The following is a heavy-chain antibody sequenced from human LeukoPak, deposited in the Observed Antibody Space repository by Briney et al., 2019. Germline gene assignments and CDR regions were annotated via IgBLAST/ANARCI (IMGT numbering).Heavy chain of an antibody. CDR3: AKGREAGGETGRENLFDA. CDR2: VDTSGTT. J-gene: IGHJ5*02. V-gene: IGHV4-59*10. Sequence: PSETLSLTCAVYGGSFSGYYWSWIRQPAGKGLEWIGRVDTSGTTRYNPTLKSRITMSVDAPTNQFYLKLSTVTAADTAVYYCAKGREAGGETGRENLFDAWGKGTLVTVSS. CDR1: GGSFSGYY. D-gene: IGHD3-16*01.